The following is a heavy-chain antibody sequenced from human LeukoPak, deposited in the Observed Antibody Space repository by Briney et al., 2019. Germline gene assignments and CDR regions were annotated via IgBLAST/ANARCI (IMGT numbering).Heavy chain of an antibody. CDR3: ARGGPTVDAFDI. CDR2: IYYSGST. D-gene: IGHD4-17*01. Sequence: SETLSLTCTVSGGSISSYYWSWIRQPPGKGLEWIGYIYYSGSTNYNPSLKSRVTISVDTSKNQFSLKLSSVTAADTAVYYCARGGPTVDAFDIWGQGIMVTVSS. J-gene: IGHJ3*02. V-gene: IGHV4-59*01. CDR1: GGSISSYY.